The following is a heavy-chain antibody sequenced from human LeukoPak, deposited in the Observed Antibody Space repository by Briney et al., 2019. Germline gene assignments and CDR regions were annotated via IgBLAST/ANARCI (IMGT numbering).Heavy chain of an antibody. D-gene: IGHD6-19*01. J-gene: IGHJ6*02. Sequence: GGSLRLSCAASGFTFSSYAMRWVRQAPGKGLEWVAVISYDGSNKYYTDSVKGRFTISRDNSKDTLYLQMNNLRAEDTSVYYCARGTPSSSGWLYYGMDVWGQGTTVTVSS. CDR1: GFTFSSYA. CDR3: ARGTPSSSGWLYYGMDV. CDR2: ISYDGSNK. V-gene: IGHV3-30-3*01.